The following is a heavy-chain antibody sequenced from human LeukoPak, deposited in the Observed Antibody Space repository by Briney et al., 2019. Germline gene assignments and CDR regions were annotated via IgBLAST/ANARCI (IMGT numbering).Heavy chain of an antibody. J-gene: IGHJ4*02. CDR2: IFDSGTTNYNPST. D-gene: IGHD5-12*01. CDR1: GGSIISYF. V-gene: IGHV4-59*01. Sequence: PSETLSLTCTVSGGSIISYFWSWIRQPPGKGPEWIGYIFDSGTTNYNPSTNYNPSLTSRVTVSLDTSKNHFSLKLSSVTAADTAVYFCARGGVTTIAQYDYWGQGILVTVSS. CDR3: ARGGVTTIAQYDY.